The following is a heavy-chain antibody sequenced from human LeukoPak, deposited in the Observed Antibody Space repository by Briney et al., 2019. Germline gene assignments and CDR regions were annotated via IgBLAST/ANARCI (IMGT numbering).Heavy chain of an antibody. Sequence: PGRSLRLSCAASGFTFYDYAMHWVRQAPGKGLEWVSGISWNRGHKVYADSVKGRFTISRDNAKNSLYLRMNSLRAEATALYYCAKDRRPTVSGGYFDLWGRGTLVIVAS. J-gene: IGHJ2*01. CDR1: GFTFYDYA. CDR3: AKDRRPTVSGGYFDL. CDR2: ISWNRGHK. V-gene: IGHV3-9*01. D-gene: IGHD3-10*01.